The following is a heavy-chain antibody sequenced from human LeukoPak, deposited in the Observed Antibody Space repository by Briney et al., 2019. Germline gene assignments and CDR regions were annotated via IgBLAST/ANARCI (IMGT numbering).Heavy chain of an antibody. CDR3: ARVEGDYTPNRFDP. CDR1: GFTFSSYG. Sequence: GGSLRLSCAASGFTFSSYGMHWVRQAPGKGLEWVAVIWYDGSNKYYADSVKGRFTVSRDNAKNTLYLQMDSLRAEDTAIYYCARVEGDYTPNRFDPWGQGTLVTVSS. J-gene: IGHJ5*02. V-gene: IGHV3-33*01. CDR2: IWYDGSNK. D-gene: IGHD4-11*01.